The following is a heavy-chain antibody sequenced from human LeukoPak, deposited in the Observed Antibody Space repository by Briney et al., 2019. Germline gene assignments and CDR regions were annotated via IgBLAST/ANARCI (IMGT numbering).Heavy chain of an antibody. V-gene: IGHV4-34*01. CDR1: GGSFSGYY. Sequence: PSETLSLTCAVYGGSFSGYYWSWIRQPPGKGLEWIGEINHSGSTNDNPSLKSRVTISVDTSKNQCSLKLSSVTAADTAAYYCASLGTGDRVYWGQGTLVTVSS. D-gene: IGHD7-27*01. CDR3: ASLGTGDRVY. J-gene: IGHJ4*02. CDR2: INHSGST.